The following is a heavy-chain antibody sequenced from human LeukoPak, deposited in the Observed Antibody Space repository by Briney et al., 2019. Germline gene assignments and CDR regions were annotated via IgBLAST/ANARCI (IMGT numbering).Heavy chain of an antibody. D-gene: IGHD3-9*01. CDR1: GFTFSSYW. J-gene: IGHJ4*02. CDR3: AKGDILTGYYASPFDY. CDR2: IKKDGSDK. V-gene: IGHV3-7*01. Sequence: GGSLRLSCAASGFTFSSYWMNWVRQAPGKGLEWVANIKKDGSDKNYLGSVKGRFAISRDNAKNSLYVQMNSLRVEDTAVYYCAKGDILTGYYASPFDYWGQGTLVTVSS.